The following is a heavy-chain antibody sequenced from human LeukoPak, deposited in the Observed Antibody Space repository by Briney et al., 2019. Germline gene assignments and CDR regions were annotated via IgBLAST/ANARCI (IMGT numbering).Heavy chain of an antibody. CDR3: ARASDIVVVTATWGSFDY. J-gene: IGHJ4*02. D-gene: IGHD2-21*02. CDR1: GFTFSSYG. CDR2: IRYDGSNK. Sequence: GGSLRLSCAASGFTFSSYGMHWVRQAPGKGLEWVAFIRYDGSNKYYADSVKGRFTISRDNSKNTLYLQMNSLRAEDTAVYYCARASDIVVVTATWGSFDYWGQGTLVTVSS. V-gene: IGHV3-30*02.